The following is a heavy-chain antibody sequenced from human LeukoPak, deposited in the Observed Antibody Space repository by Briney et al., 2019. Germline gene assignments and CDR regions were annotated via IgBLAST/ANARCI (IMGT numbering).Heavy chain of an antibody. V-gene: IGHV4-30-2*01. CDR3: AADYGSGSYRFDC. Sequence: SEALSLPSAGPGGSISSGDYSWSWVRQPPGKGLEWSGYIYHSGSTLYNPSLKSRVTISVDRSKNQFSLKLSSVTAADTAVYYCAADYGSGSYRFDCWGQGTLVTVSS. D-gene: IGHD3-10*01. J-gene: IGHJ4*02. CDR1: GGSISSGDYS. CDR2: IYHSGST.